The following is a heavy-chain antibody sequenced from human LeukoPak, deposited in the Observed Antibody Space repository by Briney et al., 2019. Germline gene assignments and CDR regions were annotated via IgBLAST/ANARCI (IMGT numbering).Heavy chain of an antibody. CDR1: GFSVSRNY. D-gene: IGHD3-9*01. Sequence: GGSLRLSCAASGFSVSRNYMSWVRQAPGKGLEWVSVIYSGSSTYYADSVKGRFTISRDNSKNTLYLQMNSLRAEDTAVYYCASGDILTVPGYGMDVWGQGTTVTVSS. V-gene: IGHV3-53*05. CDR3: ASGDILTVPGYGMDV. J-gene: IGHJ6*02. CDR2: IYSGSST.